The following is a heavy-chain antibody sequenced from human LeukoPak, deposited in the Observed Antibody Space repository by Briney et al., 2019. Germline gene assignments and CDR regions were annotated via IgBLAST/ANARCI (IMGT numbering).Heavy chain of an antibody. CDR3: ARGGEVPAFRVSWFDP. CDR1: GYSFTSYW. V-gene: IGHV5-51*01. D-gene: IGHD2-2*01. J-gene: IGHJ5*02. Sequence: GESLKISCKGSGYSFTSYWIGWLRQMPGKGLEWMGIIYPGDSDTRYSPSFQGQVTISADKSISTAYLQWSSLKASDTAMYYCARGGEVPAFRVSWFDPWGQGTLVTVSS. CDR2: IYPGDSDT.